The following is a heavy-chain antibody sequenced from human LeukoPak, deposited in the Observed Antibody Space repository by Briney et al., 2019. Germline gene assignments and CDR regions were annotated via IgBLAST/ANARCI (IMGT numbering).Heavy chain of an antibody. CDR1: GHSFS. J-gene: IGHJ3*02. Sequence: ASVKVSCKASGHSFSMNWVPQAPGQGLEWMGWINPNSGGTNYAQNFQGRVTMTRDTSISTAYMELSRLNSDDTAVYYCTRDHTSDAFDMWGQGTMVTVSS. CDR2: INPNSGGT. V-gene: IGHV1-2*02. CDR3: TRDHTSDAFDM.